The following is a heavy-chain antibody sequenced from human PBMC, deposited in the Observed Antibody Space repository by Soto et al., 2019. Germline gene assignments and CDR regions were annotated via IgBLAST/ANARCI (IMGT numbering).Heavy chain of an antibody. CDR3: VREIDYGDYVDYYNYLDV. CDR2: INAGNGNT. Sequence: ASVKVSCKASGYTFTSYAIHWVRQAPGQRLEWMGWINAGNGNTKYSQKFQGRVTITRDTSTSTAYMELSSLRSDDTAVYYCVREIDYGDYVDYYNYLDVWGKGTTVTVSS. J-gene: IGHJ6*03. CDR1: GYTFTSYA. V-gene: IGHV1-3*01. D-gene: IGHD4-17*01.